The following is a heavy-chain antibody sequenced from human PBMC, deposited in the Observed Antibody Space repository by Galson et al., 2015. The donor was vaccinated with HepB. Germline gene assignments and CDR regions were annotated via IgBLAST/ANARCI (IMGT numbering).Heavy chain of an antibody. CDR1: GFTARSNY. CDR2: IYSGGIYTDGDT. CDR3: ARDRGRGHVDGFDP. D-gene: IGHD3-10*01. Sequence: SLRLSCAASGFTARSNYMSWVRQAPGKGLEWVSVIYSGGIYTDGDTYYADSVRGRFTVSRDNSKNTVYLQMNRLRVEDTAVYYWARDRGRGHVDGFDPGGQGTLVTVS. J-gene: IGHJ5*02. V-gene: IGHV3-53*01.